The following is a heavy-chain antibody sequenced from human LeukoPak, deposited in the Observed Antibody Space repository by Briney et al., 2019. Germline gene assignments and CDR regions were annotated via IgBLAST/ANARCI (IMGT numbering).Heavy chain of an antibody. CDR1: GGSISSSNW. D-gene: IGHD3-22*01. Sequence: SETLSLTCAVSGGSISSSNWWSWVRQPPGKGLEWIGEISHSGNTNYNPSLKSRVTISVDKSKNQFSLKVSSVTAADTAVYYCARSTYVSRGYHSKAPLAPWGQGTLVTVSS. V-gene: IGHV4-4*02. CDR3: ARSTYVSRGYHSKAPLAP. CDR2: ISHSGNT. J-gene: IGHJ5*02.